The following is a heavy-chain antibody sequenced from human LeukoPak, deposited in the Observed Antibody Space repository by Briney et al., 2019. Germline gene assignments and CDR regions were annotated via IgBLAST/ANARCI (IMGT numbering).Heavy chain of an antibody. CDR2: ISSSGSTI. D-gene: IGHD6-6*01. CDR3: ARDSDGYSSSYFDY. J-gene: IGHJ4*02. Sequence: GGSLRLSCAASGFTFSDHYMSWIRQAPGKGLEWVSYISSSGSTIYYADSVKGRFTISRDNAKNSLYLQMNSLRAEDTAVYYCARDSDGYSSSYFDYWGQGTLVTVSS. V-gene: IGHV3-11*01. CDR1: GFTFSDHY.